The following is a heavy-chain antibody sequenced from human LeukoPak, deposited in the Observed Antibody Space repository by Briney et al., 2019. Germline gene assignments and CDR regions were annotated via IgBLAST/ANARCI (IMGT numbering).Heavy chain of an antibody. D-gene: IGHD3-10*01. Sequence: GGSLRLSCAASGFTFSDYYMSWIRQAPGKGLEWVSYISSSGSTIYYADSVKGRFTISRDNAKNSLYLQMNSLRAEDTAVYYCAKDAVAPGSGGDYFDYWGQGTLVTVSS. V-gene: IGHV3-11*01. J-gene: IGHJ4*02. CDR2: ISSSGSTI. CDR3: AKDAVAPGSGGDYFDY. CDR1: GFTFSDYY.